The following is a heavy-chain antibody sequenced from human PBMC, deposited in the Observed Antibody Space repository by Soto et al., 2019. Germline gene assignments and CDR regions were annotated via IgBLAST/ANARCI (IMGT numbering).Heavy chain of an antibody. V-gene: IGHV1-2*04. CDR1: GYTFTGYY. CDR2: INPNSGGT. J-gene: IGHJ6*02. CDR3: ARGLRVAGGEYYYYYGMDV. Sequence: GASVKVSCKASGYTFTGYYMHWVRQAPGQGLEWMGWINPNSGGTNYAQKFQGWVTMTRDTSISTAYMELSRLRSDDTAVYYCARGLRVAGGEYYYYYGMDVWGQGTTVTVSS. D-gene: IGHD6-19*01.